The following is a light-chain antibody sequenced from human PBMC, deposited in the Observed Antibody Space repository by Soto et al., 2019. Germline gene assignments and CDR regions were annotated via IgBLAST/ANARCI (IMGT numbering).Light chain of an antibody. CDR3: MQALQTVT. Sequence: DIAMTQSPLSLPVTPGEPASISCRSSQSLLHNNGYNYLDWYLQKPGQSPQLLIYLGSNRASGVPDRFSGSGSGTDFTLKISRVEAEDVGLYYCMQALQTVTFGQGTRLEIK. CDR2: LGS. CDR1: QSLLHNNGYNY. V-gene: IGKV2-28*01. J-gene: IGKJ5*01.